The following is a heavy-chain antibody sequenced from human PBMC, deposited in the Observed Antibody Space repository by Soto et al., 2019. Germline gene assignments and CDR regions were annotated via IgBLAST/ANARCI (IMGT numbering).Heavy chain of an antibody. CDR2: ISWNSGSI. CDR3: AKGGNSGYENYYYMDV. J-gene: IGHJ6*03. V-gene: IGHV3-9*01. CDR1: GFTFDDYA. Sequence: EVQLVESGGGLVQPGRSLRLSCAASGFTFDDYAMHWVRQAPGKGLEWGSGISWNSGSIGYADSVKGRVTISRDNAKNSLYLQMNSLRAEDTALYYCAKGGNSGYENYYYMDVWGKGTTVTVSS. D-gene: IGHD5-12*01.